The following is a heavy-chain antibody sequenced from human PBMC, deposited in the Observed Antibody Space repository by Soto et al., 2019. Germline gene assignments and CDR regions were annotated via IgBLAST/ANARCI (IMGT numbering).Heavy chain of an antibody. D-gene: IGHD1-1*01. Sequence: QIRLVQSGAAVKQPGASVQVSCKASGYNFFDYGVSWVRQAPGPGLAWRGWVSPKSGNPDYGRKVKSRVTMTTDTSTRKAYMELRGLRSDATAVYYCARGRTVSSIGPLLVWGQGTLVSVSS. CDR3: ARGRTVSSIGPLLV. J-gene: IGHJ1*01. V-gene: IGHV1-18*01. CDR1: GYNFFDYG. CDR2: VSPKSGNP.